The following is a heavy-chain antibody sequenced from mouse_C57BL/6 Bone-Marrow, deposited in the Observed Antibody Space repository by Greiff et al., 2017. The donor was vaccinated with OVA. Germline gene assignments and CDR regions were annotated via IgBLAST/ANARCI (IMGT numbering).Heavy chain of an antibody. J-gene: IGHJ3*01. CDR2: IYPRSGNT. CDR1: GYTFTSYG. V-gene: IGHV1-81*01. Sequence: VQLQQSGAELARPGASVKLSCKASGYTFTSYGISWVKQRPGQGLEWIGEIYPRSGNTYYNEKFKGKATLTADKSSSTAYMELRSLTSEVSAVYCCARTVYDYDGCAYWGQGTLVTVSS. CDR3: ARTVYDYDGCAY. D-gene: IGHD2-4*01.